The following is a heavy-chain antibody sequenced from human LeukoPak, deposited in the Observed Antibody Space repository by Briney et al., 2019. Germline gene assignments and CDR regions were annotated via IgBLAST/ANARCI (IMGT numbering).Heavy chain of an antibody. CDR3: ARDGWYTSYYYYGMDV. CDR1: VYTFTSYG. J-gene: IGHJ6*04. CDR2: IIAYNGNT. Sequence: SVNVSCEASVYTFTSYGISWVRQAPGQGLEWKGTIIAYNGNTNYAQKLQGRVTMTTDTSTSTAYMELRSLRYDDTAVYYCARDGWYTSYYYYGMDVWGKGTTVTVSS. V-gene: IGHV1-18*04. D-gene: IGHD6-19*01.